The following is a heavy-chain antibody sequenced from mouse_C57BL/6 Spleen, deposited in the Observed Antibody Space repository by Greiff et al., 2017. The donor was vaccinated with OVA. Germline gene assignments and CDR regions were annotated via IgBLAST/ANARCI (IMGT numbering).Heavy chain of an antibody. CDR2: IDPSDSYT. D-gene: IGHD4-1*01. CDR1: GYTFTSYW. J-gene: IGHJ4*01. CDR3: ARGGLTGAMDY. Sequence: QVQLQQPGAELVKPGASVKLSCKASGYTFTSYWMQWVKQRPGQGLEWIGEIDPSDSYTNYNQKFKGKATLTVDTSSSTAYMQLSSLTSEDSAVYDCARGGLTGAMDYWGQGTSVTVSS. V-gene: IGHV1-50*01.